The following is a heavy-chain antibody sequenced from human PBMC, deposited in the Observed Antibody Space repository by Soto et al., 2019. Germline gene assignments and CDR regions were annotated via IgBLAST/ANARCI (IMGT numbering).Heavy chain of an antibody. CDR3: VRGRPDHLDY. CDR1: GDSVSSNSAA. D-gene: IGHD3-16*01. Sequence: SQALSLTCAISGDSVSSNSAAWNWIRQSPSRGLEWLGRTYYRSKWYNHYAVSVNGRIIINPDTSKNQFSLQLNSVTPEDTAVYYCVRGRPDHLDYWGQGTLVTVSS. V-gene: IGHV6-1*01. J-gene: IGHJ4*02. CDR2: TYYRSKWYN.